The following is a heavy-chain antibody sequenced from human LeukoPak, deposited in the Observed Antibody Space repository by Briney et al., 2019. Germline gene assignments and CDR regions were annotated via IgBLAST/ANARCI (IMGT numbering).Heavy chain of an antibody. CDR3: ARGWGSGSYYLTDYWYFDL. V-gene: IGHV1-18*01. Sequence: GASVKVSCKASGYTFTRYGISWVRQAPGQGLEWMGWISAYNGDTNYAQKVQGRVTMTTDTSTSTAYMELRSLRSDDTAVYYCARGWGSGSYYLTDYWYFDLWGRGTLVTVSS. J-gene: IGHJ2*01. CDR1: GYTFTRYG. D-gene: IGHD3-10*01. CDR2: ISAYNGDT.